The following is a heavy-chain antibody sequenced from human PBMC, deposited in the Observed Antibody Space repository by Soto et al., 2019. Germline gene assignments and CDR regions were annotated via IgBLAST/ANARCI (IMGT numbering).Heavy chain of an antibody. J-gene: IGHJ6*02. CDR2: IYYSGST. CDR1: GGSVSSGDYY. D-gene: IGHD3-3*01. CDR3: AGQYYDFWSGSNYGMDD. Sequence: SETLSLTCTVSGGSVSSGDYYWSWIRGPPGEGLECIVYIYYSGSTYYNPSLKSRVTISVDTSKNQFSLKLSSVPAADTALYYCAGQYYDFWSGSNYGMDDWCQGTTVTVSS. V-gene: IGHV4-30-4*01.